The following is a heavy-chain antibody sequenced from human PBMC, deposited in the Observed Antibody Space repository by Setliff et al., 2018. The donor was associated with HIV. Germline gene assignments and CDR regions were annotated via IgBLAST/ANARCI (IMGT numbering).Heavy chain of an antibody. CDR1: GFTFSAYG. Sequence: PGGSLRLSCAASGFTFSAYGMHWVRQAPGKGLEWVAVIWYDGSNKYYADSVEGRFTISRDNSKKTLYLQMNSLRAEDTAVYYCARRAGYPLGLNPWGQGTLVTVSS. CDR2: IWYDGSNK. J-gene: IGHJ5*02. V-gene: IGHV3-33*08. D-gene: IGHD3-16*02. CDR3: ARRAGYPLGLNP.